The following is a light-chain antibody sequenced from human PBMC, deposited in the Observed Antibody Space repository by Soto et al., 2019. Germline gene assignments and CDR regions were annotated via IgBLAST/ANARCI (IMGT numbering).Light chain of an antibody. J-gene: IGLJ1*01. CDR1: SSDVGGFNC. Sequence: QSALTQPASVSGSPGQSITISCTGTSSDVGGFNCVSWYQQHPGKAPKLMIFEVTNRPSGVSNRFSGSKSGNTASLTISGLQAEDEADYYCSSYTDRSLYVFGTGTKVTV. V-gene: IGLV2-14*01. CDR3: SSYTDRSLYV. CDR2: EVT.